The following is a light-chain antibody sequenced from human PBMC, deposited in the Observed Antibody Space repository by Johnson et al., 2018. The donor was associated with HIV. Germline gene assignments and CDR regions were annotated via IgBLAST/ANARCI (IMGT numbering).Light chain of an antibody. Sequence: SVLTQPPSVSAAPGQKVTISCSGSTSNIGNNYVSWYQQLPGTAPKLLIYANNKRPSGIPDRFSASKSATSATLGITGLQPGDEAEYYCATWDSSMTDGGVFGTGTKVTVL. V-gene: IGLV1-51*01. CDR1: TSNIGNNY. CDR2: ANN. CDR3: ATWDSSMTDGGV. J-gene: IGLJ1*01.